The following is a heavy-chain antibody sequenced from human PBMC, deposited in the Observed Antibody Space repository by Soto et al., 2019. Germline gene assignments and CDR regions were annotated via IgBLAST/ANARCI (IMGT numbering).Heavy chain of an antibody. Sequence: SETLSLTCTVSGGSISSGGFYWSWIRQHPGKGLEWIGHIYYSGSTYYNPSLKSRVTISVDTSKNHFSMNLSSLTAADTAVYYCARIIASAGTNWFDPWGQGTLVTVSS. CDR3: ARIIASAGTNWFDP. CDR2: IYYSGST. CDR1: GGSISSGGFY. J-gene: IGHJ5*02. D-gene: IGHD6-13*01. V-gene: IGHV4-31*03.